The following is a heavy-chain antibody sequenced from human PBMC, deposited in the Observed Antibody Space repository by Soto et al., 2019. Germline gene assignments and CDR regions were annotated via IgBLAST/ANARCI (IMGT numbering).Heavy chain of an antibody. D-gene: IGHD3-16*01. Sequence: LRLSCAASGFTFSRHAIHWVRLTPGRGLEWVLAISRDGSYIYYTDSVKGRFTVSRDNSKNTVFVQMNRLIPDDTALYYCSRSPEVGVRGAYRGQGTLVTVSS. CDR3: SRSPEVGVRGAY. CDR2: ISRDGSYI. V-gene: IGHV3-30*04. CDR1: GFTFSRHA. J-gene: IGHJ4*02.